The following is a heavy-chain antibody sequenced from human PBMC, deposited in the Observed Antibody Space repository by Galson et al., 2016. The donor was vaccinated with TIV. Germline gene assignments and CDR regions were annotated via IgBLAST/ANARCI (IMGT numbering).Heavy chain of an antibody. Sequence: SLRLSCAGSGFSFSDYYMSWIRQAPGKGLEWISYIGGTGIHKYYAVSVKGRFTISRDNAQNSVSLQMNSLRVEDTAVYFCARDSGRGGYTLDHWGQGILVTVSS. V-gene: IGHV3-11*01. J-gene: IGHJ4*02. CDR1: GFSFSDYY. CDR3: ARDSGRGGYTLDH. CDR2: IGGTGIHK. D-gene: IGHD5-24*01.